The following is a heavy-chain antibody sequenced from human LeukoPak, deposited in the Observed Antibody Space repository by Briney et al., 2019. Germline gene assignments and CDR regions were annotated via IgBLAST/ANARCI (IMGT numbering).Heavy chain of an antibody. V-gene: IGHV4-30-2*01. CDR3: VRDGYYYDSSGYN. Sequence: SETLSLTCAVSGGSISSGGYSWSWIRQPPGKGLEWIGYIYHSGTTYYNPSLKSRVTISVDTSKNQFSLKLSSVTAADTAVYYCVRDGYYYDSSGYNWGQGTLVTVSS. J-gene: IGHJ4*02. CDR2: IYHSGTT. D-gene: IGHD3-22*01. CDR1: GGSISSGGYS.